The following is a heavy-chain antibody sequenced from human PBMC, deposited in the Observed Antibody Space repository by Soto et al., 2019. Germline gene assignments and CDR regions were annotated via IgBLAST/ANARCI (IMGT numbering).Heavy chain of an antibody. CDR1: GYTFTNYG. CDR3: ARLAARGGPYYYHMDV. D-gene: IGHD6-6*01. J-gene: IGHJ6*03. CDR2: ISAYNGNT. Sequence: ASVKVSCKASGYTFTNYGITWVRQAPGQGLEWMGWISAYNGNTHYTQRLQGRVTMTTDTSTSTAYMELRGLRSDDTAVYYCARLAARGGPYYYHMDVWGKGTTVTVSS. V-gene: IGHV1-18*01.